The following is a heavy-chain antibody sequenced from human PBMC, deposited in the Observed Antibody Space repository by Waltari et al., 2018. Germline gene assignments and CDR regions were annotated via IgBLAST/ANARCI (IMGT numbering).Heavy chain of an antibody. D-gene: IGHD2-2*01. J-gene: IGHJ5*02. CDR1: GSSISSGYS. Sequence: QVQLQESGPGLVKPSETLSLPCAVSGSSISSGYSWAWIRHPPGKGLEWMGSIYHSGSTYYNPSLKSRVTMSVDTSKNQFSLKLSSVTAADTAVYYCARDRDSIVVVPAATNWFDPWGQGTLVTVSS. CDR2: IYHSGST. CDR3: ARDRDSIVVVPAATNWFDP. V-gene: IGHV4-38-2*02.